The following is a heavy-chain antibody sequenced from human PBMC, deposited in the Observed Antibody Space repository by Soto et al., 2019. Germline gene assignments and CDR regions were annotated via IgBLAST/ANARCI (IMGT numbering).Heavy chain of an antibody. V-gene: IGHV1-18*01. J-gene: IGHJ6*03. D-gene: IGHD6-19*01. CDR3: ARDRGVAPPVAGNTHYYYYMDV. CDR2: ISAFNGNT. Sequence: ASVKVSCKASGYSFTNYGVTWGRQAPGQGLEWMGWISAFNGNTHYAQNLQGRVTMTTDASTSTAYMELRSLRSDDTAVYYCARDRGVAPPVAGNTHYYYYMDVWGKGTTVTVSS. CDR1: GYSFTNYG.